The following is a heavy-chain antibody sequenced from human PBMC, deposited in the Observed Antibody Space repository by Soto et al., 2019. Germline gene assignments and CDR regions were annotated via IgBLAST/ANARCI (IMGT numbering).Heavy chain of an antibody. CDR3: ARDLGGWSSGWYRQEI. CDR2: IYHSGST. D-gene: IGHD6-19*01. Sequence: QVQLQESGPGLVKPSGTLSLTCAVSGGSISSSNWWSWVRQPPGKGLEWIGEIYHSGSTNYNPSLKSRVNQSVDKPKNHFALKLSSVTAADTAVYYCARDLGGWSSGWYRQEIWGQGTMVTVSS. V-gene: IGHV4-4*02. J-gene: IGHJ3*02. CDR1: GGSISSSNW.